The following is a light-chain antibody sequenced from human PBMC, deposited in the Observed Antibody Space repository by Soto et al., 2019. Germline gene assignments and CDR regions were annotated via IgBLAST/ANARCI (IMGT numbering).Light chain of an antibody. CDR2: AAS. CDR1: QSISSY. V-gene: IGKV1-39*01. CDR3: QQFKNYPIT. J-gene: IGKJ5*01. Sequence: DIQMTQSPSSRSASVVDIGAATFRASQSISSYLNWYQQKPGAAPKLLIYAASALHSGVPSRFSGSGSGTDFTLTISSLHPEDFAVYFCQQFKNYPITFGQGTRLEIK.